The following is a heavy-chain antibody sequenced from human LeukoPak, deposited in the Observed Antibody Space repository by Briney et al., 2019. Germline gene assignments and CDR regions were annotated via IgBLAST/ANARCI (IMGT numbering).Heavy chain of an antibody. CDR1: GYTFTSYG. CDR3: ARPSIVGAPYYYYYMDV. V-gene: IGHV1-18*01. J-gene: IGHJ6*03. D-gene: IGHD1-26*01. CDR2: ISAYNGNT. Sequence: ASVKVSCKASGYTFTSYGISWVRQAPGQGLEWMGWISAYNGNTNYAQKLQGRVTMTTDTSTSTAYMELRSLGSDDTAVYYCARPSIVGAPYYYYYMDVWGKGTTVTVSS.